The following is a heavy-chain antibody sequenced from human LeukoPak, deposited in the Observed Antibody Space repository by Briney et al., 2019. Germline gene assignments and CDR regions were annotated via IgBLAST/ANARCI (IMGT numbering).Heavy chain of an antibody. Sequence: ASVKASCKASGYTFTSYYMHWVRQAPGQGLEWMGIINPSGGSTSYAQNFQGRVTMTRDTSKSTFYMELSSLRAEDTAVYYCASAKSRPSECDYWGQGALVTVSS. J-gene: IGHJ4*02. V-gene: IGHV1-46*01. CDR1: GYTFTSYY. CDR3: ASAKSRPSECDY. D-gene: IGHD3-3*01. CDR2: INPSGGST.